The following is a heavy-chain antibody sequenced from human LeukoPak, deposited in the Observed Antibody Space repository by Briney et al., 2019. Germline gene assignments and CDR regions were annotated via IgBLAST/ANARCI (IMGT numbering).Heavy chain of an antibody. D-gene: IGHD1-26*01. CDR2: ISSNGGST. V-gene: IGHV3-64*01. CDR1: GFTFSSYA. Sequence: GGSLRLSCAASGFTFSSYAMHWVRQAPGKGLEYVSAISSNGGSTYYANFVKGRFTISRDNSKNTLYLQMGSLRAEDMAVYYCARGRYSGSYYYAYFDYWGQGTLVTVSS. CDR3: ARGRYSGSYYYAYFDY. J-gene: IGHJ4*02.